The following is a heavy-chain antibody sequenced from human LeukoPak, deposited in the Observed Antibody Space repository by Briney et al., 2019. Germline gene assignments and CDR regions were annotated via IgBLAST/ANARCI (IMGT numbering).Heavy chain of an antibody. Sequence: ASVKVSCKASGYTFTSYYMHWVRQPPGQGLEWMGRINPSGGSTSYAQKFQGRVTMTRDTSTSTVYMELSSLRSEDTAVYYCATVRITGTIGGEYYFDYWGQGTLATVSS. CDR3: ATVRITGTIGGEYYFDY. CDR1: GYTFTSYY. J-gene: IGHJ4*02. CDR2: INPSGGST. D-gene: IGHD1-7*01. V-gene: IGHV1-46*01.